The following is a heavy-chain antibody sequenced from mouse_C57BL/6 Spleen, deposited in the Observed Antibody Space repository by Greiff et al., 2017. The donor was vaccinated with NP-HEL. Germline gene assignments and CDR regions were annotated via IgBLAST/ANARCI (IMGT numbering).Heavy chain of an antibody. V-gene: IGHV5-4*03. Sequence: EVKLVESGGGLVKPGGSLKLSCAASGFTFSSYAMSWVRQTPEKRLEWVATISDGGSYTYYPDNVKGRFTISRDNAKNNLYLQMSHLKSEDTAMYYCARGGPYYFDYWGQGTTLTVSS. CDR2: ISDGGSYT. J-gene: IGHJ2*01. CDR1: GFTFSSYA. CDR3: ARGGPYYFDY.